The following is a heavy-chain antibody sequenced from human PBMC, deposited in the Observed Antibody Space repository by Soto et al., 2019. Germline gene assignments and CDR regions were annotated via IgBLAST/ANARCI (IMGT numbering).Heavy chain of an antibody. J-gene: IGHJ3*02. CDR1: GYNFANFW. CDR2: IFPGDSDT. V-gene: IGHV5-51*01. Sequence: EVQLVQSGAEAKKPGESLRISCKGSGYNFANFWIGWVRQMPGKGLEWMGMIFPGDSDTKNSPSLEGQITMSVDKSDSSAYLQWRSLKASDTAIDYCAAGYSTGLDAVDMWGQGTMVTVSS. CDR3: AAGYSTGLDAVDM. D-gene: IGHD2-8*02.